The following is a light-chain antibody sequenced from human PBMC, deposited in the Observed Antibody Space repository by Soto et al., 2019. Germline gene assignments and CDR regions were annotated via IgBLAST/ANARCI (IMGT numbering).Light chain of an antibody. J-gene: IGKJ2*01. CDR3: QQYAFHLWP. V-gene: IGKV1-39*01. CDR1: QSISSY. CDR2: AAS. Sequence: SPAALSAYIGDRVTITCRASQSISSYLNWYEQKPGKAPKLLIYAASSLQSGVPSRFSGTGSGTEFTLTISSLQPDDFATYYCQQYAFHLWPFG.